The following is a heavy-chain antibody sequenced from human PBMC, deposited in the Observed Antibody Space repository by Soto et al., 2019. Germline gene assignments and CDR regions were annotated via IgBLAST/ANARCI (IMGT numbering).Heavy chain of an antibody. Sequence: ASVNVSCKASGYTFTSYYVHWVRQATGQGLEWMGIINPSGGSTSYAQKFQERDTITRDMSTSTAYMELSSLRSEDTAVYYCAAETGRYCSGGSCYGYYYYYGMDVWGQGTTVTVSS. V-gene: IGHV1-46*01. CDR1: GYTFTSYY. CDR2: INPSGGST. D-gene: IGHD2-15*01. CDR3: AAETGRYCSGGSCYGYYYYYGMDV. J-gene: IGHJ6*02.